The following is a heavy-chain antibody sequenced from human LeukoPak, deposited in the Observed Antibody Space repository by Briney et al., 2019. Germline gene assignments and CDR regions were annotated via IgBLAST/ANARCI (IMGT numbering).Heavy chain of an antibody. Sequence: PSETLSLTCTVSGGSISTGSYYWTWIRQPAGKGLEWIGRIYTSGSTNYNPSLKSRVTISVDTSKNQFSLKLSSVTAADTAVYYCASTHKYSSGWYLTMDVWGKGTTVTVSS. D-gene: IGHD6-19*01. CDR3: ASTHKYSSGWYLTMDV. CDR1: GGSISTGSYY. V-gene: IGHV4-61*02. CDR2: IYTSGST. J-gene: IGHJ6*03.